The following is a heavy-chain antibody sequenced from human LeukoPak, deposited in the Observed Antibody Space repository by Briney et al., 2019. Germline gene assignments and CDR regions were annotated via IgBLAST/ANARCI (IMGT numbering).Heavy chain of an antibody. CDR1: GFTVSSNS. D-gene: IGHD6-13*01. J-gene: IGHJ3*02. CDR2: IYSDNT. CDR3: ARDRSLYSSTWYVPRDGFDI. V-gene: IGHV3-53*01. Sequence: GGSLRLSCTVSGFTVSSNSMSWVRQAPGKGLEWVSFIYSDNTHYSDSVKGRFTISRDNSKNTLYLQMNSLRAEDTAVYYCARDRSLYSSTWYVPRDGFDIWGQGTMVTVSS.